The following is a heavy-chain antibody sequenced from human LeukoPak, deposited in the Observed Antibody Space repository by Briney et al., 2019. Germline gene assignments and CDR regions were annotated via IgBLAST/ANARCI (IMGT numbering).Heavy chain of an antibody. J-gene: IGHJ4*02. CDR3: ARWVGSSGWYDY. CDR2: IYYTGST. CDR1: GDSISTYY. Sequence: SETLSLTCTVSGDSISTYYWSWIRQPPGKGLEWIGDIYYTGSTNYNPSLKSRVTISVDTSKNQFSLKVSSVTAADTAVYYCARWVGSSGWYDYWGQGTLVTVSS. D-gene: IGHD6-19*01. V-gene: IGHV4-59*01.